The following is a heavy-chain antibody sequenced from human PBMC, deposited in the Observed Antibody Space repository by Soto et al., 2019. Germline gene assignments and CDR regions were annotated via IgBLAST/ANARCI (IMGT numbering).Heavy chain of an antibody. V-gene: IGHV1-69*01. CDR3: ARDGGRHSGGIDY. CDR1: GGTFSSYS. D-gene: IGHD1-26*01. CDR2: IIPIFGTA. Sequence: QVQLVQSGAEVKKPGPSVKVSCKASGGTFSSYSINWVRQVPGQGLEWMGEIIPIFGTANYAQKFQGRVTITADESTSTAYMELSSLRSEDTAVYYCARDGGRHSGGIDYWGQGTLVTVSS. J-gene: IGHJ4*02.